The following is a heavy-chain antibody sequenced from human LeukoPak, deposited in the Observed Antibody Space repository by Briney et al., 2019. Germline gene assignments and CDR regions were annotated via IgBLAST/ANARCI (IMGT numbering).Heavy chain of an antibody. CDR1: GYTFTSYG. V-gene: IGHV1-69*13. D-gene: IGHD2-21*02. Sequence: SVKVSCKASGYTFTSYGISWARQAPGQGLEWMGGIIPIFGTANYAQKFQGRVTITADESTSTAYMELSSLRSEDTAVYYCARDYSTYCGGDCYFDYWGQGTLVTVSS. J-gene: IGHJ4*02. CDR3: ARDYSTYCGGDCYFDY. CDR2: IIPIFGTA.